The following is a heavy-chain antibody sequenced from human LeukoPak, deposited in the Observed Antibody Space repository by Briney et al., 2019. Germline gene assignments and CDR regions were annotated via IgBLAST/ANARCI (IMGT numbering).Heavy chain of an antibody. J-gene: IGHJ4*02. Sequence: PGGSLRLSCAASGFTFSSYSMNWVRQAPGKWLEWVSYISSSSSTIYYADSVKGRFTISRDNAKNSLYLQMNSLRAEDTAVYYCARLRPPSSGYSYAFDYWGQGTLLTVSS. CDR3: ARLRPPSSGYSYAFDY. V-gene: IGHV3-48*01. CDR1: GFTFSSYS. CDR2: ISSSSSTI. D-gene: IGHD3-22*01.